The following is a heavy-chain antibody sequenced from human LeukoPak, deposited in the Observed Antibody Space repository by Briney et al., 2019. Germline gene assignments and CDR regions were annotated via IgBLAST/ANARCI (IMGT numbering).Heavy chain of an antibody. D-gene: IGHD1-1*01. CDR3: ARANWNYVDY. V-gene: IGHV4-59*01. CDR1: GGSISSYY. J-gene: IGHJ4*02. CDR2: IYYSGST. Sequence: SEXXXXTCTVSGGSISSYYWSWIRQPPGKGLEWIGYIYYSGSTNYNPSLKSRVTISVDTSKNQFSLKLSSVTAADTAVYYCARANWNYVDYWGQGTLVTVSS.